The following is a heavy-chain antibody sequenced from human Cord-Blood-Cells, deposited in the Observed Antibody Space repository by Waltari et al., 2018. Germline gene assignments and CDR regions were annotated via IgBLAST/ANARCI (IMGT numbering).Heavy chain of an antibody. D-gene: IGHD3-10*01. CDR3: AGSEEDYYGSGSYYLYFQH. Sequence: QLQLQESGPGLVKPSETLSLTCTVSGGSISSSSYYWGWIRQPPGKGLEWIGRIYYSGSTYYNPSLKSRVTISVDTSKNQFSLKLSSVTAADTAVYYCAGSEEDYYGSGSYYLYFQHWGQGTLVTVSS. CDR2: IYYSGST. V-gene: IGHV4-39*01. J-gene: IGHJ1*01. CDR1: GGSISSSSYY.